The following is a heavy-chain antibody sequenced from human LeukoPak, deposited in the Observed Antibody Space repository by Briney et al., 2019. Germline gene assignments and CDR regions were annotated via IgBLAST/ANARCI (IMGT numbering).Heavy chain of an antibody. CDR1: GGSISSSNW. CDR2: IYHSGST. D-gene: IGHD5-24*01. Sequence: SETLSLTCAVSGGSISSSNWWSWVRQPPGKGLEWIGEIYHSGSTNYNPSLKSRVTISVDTSKNQFSLKLSSVTAADTAVYYCARVRRDGYNQYPIDAFDIWGQGTMVTVSS. J-gene: IGHJ3*02. CDR3: ARVRRDGYNQYPIDAFDI. V-gene: IGHV4-4*02.